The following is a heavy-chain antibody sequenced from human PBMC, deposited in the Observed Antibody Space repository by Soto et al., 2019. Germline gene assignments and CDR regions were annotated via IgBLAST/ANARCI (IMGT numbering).Heavy chain of an antibody. D-gene: IGHD6-13*01. Sequence: GGSLRLSCAASGFTVSSNYMSWVRQAPGKGLEWVSVIYSGGSTYYADSVKGRFTISRDNSKNTLYLQMNSLRAEDTAVYYCARDRSIAAASLRRLYGMDVWGQGTTVTVSS. CDR2: IYSGGST. J-gene: IGHJ6*02. V-gene: IGHV3-53*01. CDR1: GFTVSSNY. CDR3: ARDRSIAAASLRRLYGMDV.